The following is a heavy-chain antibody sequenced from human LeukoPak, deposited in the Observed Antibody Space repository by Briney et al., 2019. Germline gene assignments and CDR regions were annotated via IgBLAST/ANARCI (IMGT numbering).Heavy chain of an antibody. J-gene: IGHJ6*02. CDR3: ARAGGPDYYYGMDV. CDR1: GGSISSYY. Sequence: SETLSLTCTVSGGSISSYYWSWIRQPPGKGLEWIGYIYYSGSTNYNPSLKSRVTISVDTSKNQFSLKLSSVTAADTAVYYCARAGGPDYYYGMDVWGQGTTVTVSS. V-gene: IGHV4-59*12. CDR2: IYYSGST.